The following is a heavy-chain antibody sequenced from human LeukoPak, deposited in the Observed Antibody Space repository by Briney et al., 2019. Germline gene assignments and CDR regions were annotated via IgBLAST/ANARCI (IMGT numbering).Heavy chain of an antibody. Sequence: SETLSLTCTVSGYSISSGYYWGWIRQPPGKGLEWIGSIYHSGSTYYNPSLKSRVTISVDTSKNQFSLKLSSVTAADTAVYYCARTHPFTTDWGQGTLVTVSS. J-gene: IGHJ4*02. D-gene: IGHD4-17*01. CDR3: ARTHPFTTD. CDR1: GYSISSGYY. V-gene: IGHV4-38-2*02. CDR2: IYHSGST.